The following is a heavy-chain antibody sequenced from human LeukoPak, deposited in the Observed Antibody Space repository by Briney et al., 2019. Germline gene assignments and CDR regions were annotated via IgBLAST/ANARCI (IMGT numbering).Heavy chain of an antibody. Sequence: GGSLRLSCAASGFTFSRYSMNWVRQAPGKGLEWVSSISTSSSYIHYADSVKGRFTISRDNAKKSLFLQMNSLRAEDTAVYYCAKGYYGSGSYGWFDYWGQGTLVTVSS. CDR2: ISTSSSYI. CDR3: AKGYYGSGSYGWFDY. V-gene: IGHV3-21*01. D-gene: IGHD3-10*01. CDR1: GFTFSRYS. J-gene: IGHJ4*02.